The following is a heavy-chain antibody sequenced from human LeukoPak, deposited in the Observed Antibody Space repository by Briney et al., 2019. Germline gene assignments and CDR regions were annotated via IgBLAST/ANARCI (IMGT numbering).Heavy chain of an antibody. D-gene: IGHD2-21*01. J-gene: IGHJ2*01. CDR2: ITSGSSPI. Sequence: PGGSLRLSCAASGVTFRSYNRSWVRQAPGKGLEWVSYITSGSSPIYYADSVKGRFTISRDNAKNSLYLQMNSLRDEDTAVYYYARRACGDGYFDLWGRGTLVTVSS. V-gene: IGHV3-48*02. CDR3: ARRACGDGYFDL. CDR1: GVTFRSYN.